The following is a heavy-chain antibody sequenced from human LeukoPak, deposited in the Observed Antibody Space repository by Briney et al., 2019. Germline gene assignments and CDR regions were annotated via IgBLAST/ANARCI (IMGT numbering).Heavy chain of an antibody. Sequence: GGSLRLPCAASGFTFSSYWMHWVRQAPGKGLVCVSRINRDGSTTTYADSVQGRFTISRDNAKNTLYLQMHSLGAEDTAVYYCARTLIVRVTGYYFDDWGQGTLVTVSS. CDR3: ARTLIVRVTGYYFDD. CDR2: INRDGSTT. J-gene: IGHJ4*02. V-gene: IGHV3-74*01. CDR1: GFTFSSYW. D-gene: IGHD1-26*01.